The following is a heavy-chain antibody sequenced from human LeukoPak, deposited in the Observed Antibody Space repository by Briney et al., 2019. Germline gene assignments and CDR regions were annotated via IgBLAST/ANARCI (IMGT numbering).Heavy chain of an antibody. CDR2: ISGSGGST. CDR3: AKDNSGYYYGFYYFDY. Sequence: GGSLRLSCAASGFTFDDYGMTWVRQAPGKGLEWVSAISGSGGSTYYADSVKGRFTISRDNSKNTLCLQMNSLRAEDTAVYYCAKDNSGYYYGFYYFDYWGQGTLVTVSS. J-gene: IGHJ4*02. CDR1: GFTFDDYG. V-gene: IGHV3-23*01. D-gene: IGHD3-22*01.